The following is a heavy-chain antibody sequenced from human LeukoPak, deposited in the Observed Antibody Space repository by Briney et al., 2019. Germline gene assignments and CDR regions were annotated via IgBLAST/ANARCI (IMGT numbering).Heavy chain of an antibody. D-gene: IGHD6-6*01. V-gene: IGHV1-46*01. CDR1: GYTFTNYY. CDR3: ARDSSSGIDS. CDR2: INPSGNTT. J-gene: IGHJ4*02. Sequence: ASVKVSCKASGYTFTNYYMHWVRQAPGQGLEWMGIINPSGNTTSYAQKSQGRVTMTRDMSTSTVYMELSSLRSDDTAVFYCARDSSSGIDSWGQGTLVTVSS.